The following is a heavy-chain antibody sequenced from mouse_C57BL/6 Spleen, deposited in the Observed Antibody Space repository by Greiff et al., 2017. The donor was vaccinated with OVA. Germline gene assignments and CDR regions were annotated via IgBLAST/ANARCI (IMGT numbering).Heavy chain of an antibody. CDR1: VYAFTNYL. CDR2: INPGSGGT. J-gene: IGHJ4*01. V-gene: IGHV1-54*01. D-gene: IGHD1-1*01. Sequence: QVQLQQSGAELVRPGTSVKVSCKASVYAFTNYLIEWVKQRPGQGLEWIGVINPGSGGTNYNEKFKGKATLTADKSASTAYMQLSSLTSEDSAVYFCARLTVVADYAMDYWGQGTSVTVSS. CDR3: ARLTVVADYAMDY.